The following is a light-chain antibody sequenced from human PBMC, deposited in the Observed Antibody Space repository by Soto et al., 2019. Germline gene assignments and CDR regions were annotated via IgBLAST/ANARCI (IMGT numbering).Light chain of an antibody. CDR3: CSFAGSKSWV. CDR1: SSYVGTYDL. Sequence: QSALTQPASVSGSPGQSITISCTGTSSYVGTYDLVSWYQHHPGAAPKLIIYEATRRHSGISNRFSGSKSGNTASLTISGLQAEDEADYYCCSFAGSKSWVFGGGTQVTVL. CDR2: EAT. J-gene: IGLJ3*02. V-gene: IGLV2-23*01.